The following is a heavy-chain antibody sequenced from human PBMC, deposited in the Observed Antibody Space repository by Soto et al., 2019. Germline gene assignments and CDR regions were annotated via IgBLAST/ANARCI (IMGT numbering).Heavy chain of an antibody. CDR3: ACNSGWYGTIDC. Sequence: PSETLSLTCTVSGGSISSYYWSWIRQPPGKGLEWIGYIYYSGSTNYNPSLKSRVTISVDTSKNQFSLKLSSVTAADTAVYYCACNSGWYGTIDCWGQGTLVTVSS. J-gene: IGHJ4*02. D-gene: IGHD6-19*01. V-gene: IGHV4-59*01. CDR2: IYYSGST. CDR1: GGSISSYY.